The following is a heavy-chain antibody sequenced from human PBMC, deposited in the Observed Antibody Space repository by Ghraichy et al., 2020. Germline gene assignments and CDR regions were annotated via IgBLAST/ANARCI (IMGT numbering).Heavy chain of an antibody. V-gene: IGHV3-23*01. D-gene: IGHD5-18*01. J-gene: IGHJ1*01. CDR2: ISAGGGNT. CDR3: AKDLGYSYGYENYLYS. CDR1: GFTFRNYG. Sequence: GGSLRLSCSASGFTFRNYGMNWVRQAPGKGLEWVSEISAGGGNTHYADSVKGRFTISRDDSRNTLYLQMSGLRVEDTAVYYCAKDLGYSYGYENYLYSWGQGTHVTVSS.